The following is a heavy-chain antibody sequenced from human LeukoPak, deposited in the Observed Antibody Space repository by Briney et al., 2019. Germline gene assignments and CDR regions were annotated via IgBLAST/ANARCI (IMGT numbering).Heavy chain of an antibody. CDR2: INPNGDST. CDR1: AFTFSFFA. J-gene: IGHJ3*02. CDR3: ARSYSGSRGAFDI. D-gene: IGHD1-26*01. Sequence: PGGSLRLSCAASAFTFSFFAVTWVRQAPGKGLDWVSTINPNGDSTYYADSVKGRFTISRDNLKNTLYLQMDSLRVEDTAIYYCARSYSGSRGAFDIWGQGTMVTVS. V-gene: IGHV3-23*01.